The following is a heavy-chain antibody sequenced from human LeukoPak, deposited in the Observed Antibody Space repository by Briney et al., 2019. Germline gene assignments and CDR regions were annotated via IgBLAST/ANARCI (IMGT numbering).Heavy chain of an antibody. V-gene: IGHV3-30*04. J-gene: IGHJ4*02. CDR1: GFTFSSYA. CDR3: GMRGLTFD. D-gene: IGHD3-22*01. CDR2: ISYDGSNK. Sequence: GRSLRLSCAASGFTFSSYAMHWVRQAPGKGLEWVAVISYDGSNKYYADSVKGRFTISRDNAKNSLYLQMDSLRAEDTAVYYCGMRGLTFDWGQGTLVTVSS.